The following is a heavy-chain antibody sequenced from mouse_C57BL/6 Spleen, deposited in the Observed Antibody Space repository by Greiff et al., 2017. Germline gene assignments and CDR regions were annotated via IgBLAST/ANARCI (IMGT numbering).Heavy chain of an antibody. CDR3: AAIYDGYYGYFDY. Sequence: DVMLVESGGGLVKPGGSLKLSCAASGFTFSSYTMSWVRQTPEKRLEWVATISGGGGNTYYPDSVKGRFTISRDNAKNTLYLQMSSLRSEDTALYYCAAIYDGYYGYFDYWSQGTTLTVSS. V-gene: IGHV5-9*01. CDR2: ISGGGGNT. CDR1: GFTFSSYT. J-gene: IGHJ2*01. D-gene: IGHD2-3*01.